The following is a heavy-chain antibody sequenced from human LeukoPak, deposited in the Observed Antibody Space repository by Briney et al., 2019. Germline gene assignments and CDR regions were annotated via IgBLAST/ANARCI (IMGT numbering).Heavy chain of an antibody. CDR3: ASTVTENFQH. J-gene: IGHJ1*01. Sequence: SQTPSLTCTVSGGSISSGDYYWSWIRQPPGKGLEWIGYIYYIGSTYYNPSLKSRVTISVDTSKNQFSLKLSSVTAADTAVYYCASTVTENFQHWGQGTLVTVSS. CDR2: IYYIGST. V-gene: IGHV4-30-4*01. D-gene: IGHD4-17*01. CDR1: GGSISSGDYY.